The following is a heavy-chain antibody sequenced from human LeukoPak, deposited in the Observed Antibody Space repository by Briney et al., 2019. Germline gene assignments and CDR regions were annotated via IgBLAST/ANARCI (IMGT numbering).Heavy chain of an antibody. V-gene: IGHV6-1*01. J-gene: IGHJ4*02. Sequence: QTLSLNCAISGDRVSSNSAAWNWIRQSPSRGLDWLGRTYYRSKWYNDYAVSVKSRITINPDTSKNQFALQLNSVTPEDTAVYDWERERDSYGHPLLDYWGQGTLVTVS. D-gene: IGHD5-18*01. CDR3: ERERDSYGHPLLDY. CDR1: GDRVSSNSAA. CDR2: TYYRSKWYN.